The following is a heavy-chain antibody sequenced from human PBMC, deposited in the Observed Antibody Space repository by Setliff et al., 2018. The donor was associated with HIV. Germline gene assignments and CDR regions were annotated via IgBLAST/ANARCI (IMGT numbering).Heavy chain of an antibody. J-gene: IGHJ4*02. CDR1: GFNFENYA. CDR3: TANYEHY. V-gene: IGHV3-49*02. D-gene: IGHD4-4*01. Sequence: LRLSCTGSGFNFENYAMNWVRQAPGKALEWIAFIRSNTYGGTTEYAASVKGRFTISRDDSKSIAYLQMDSLKAEDTAVYYCTANYEHYWGQGTLVTVSS. CDR2: IRSNTYGGTT.